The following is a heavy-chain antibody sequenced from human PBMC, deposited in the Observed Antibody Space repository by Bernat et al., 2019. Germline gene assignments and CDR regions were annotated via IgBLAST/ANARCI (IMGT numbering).Heavy chain of an antibody. V-gene: IGHV3-21*01. Sequence: EVQLVESGGGLVKPGGSLRLSCAASGFTFSSYSMNWVRQAPGKGLEWVSSISSSSSYRYYADSVKRRFTISRDNAKNSLYLQMNSLRAEDTAVYYCARDIWPDFWSGYYPPSNWFDPWGQGTLVTVSS. J-gene: IGHJ5*02. CDR1: GFTFSSYS. D-gene: IGHD3-3*01. CDR2: ISSSSSYR. CDR3: ARDIWPDFWSGYYPPSNWFDP.